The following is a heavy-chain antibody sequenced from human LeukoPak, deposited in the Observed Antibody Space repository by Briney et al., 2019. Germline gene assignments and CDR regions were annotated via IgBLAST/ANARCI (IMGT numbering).Heavy chain of an antibody. CDR3: AKDTRMAAGCTAYFEY. CDR2: ISGSGGST. D-gene: IGHD6-13*01. Sequence: GGSLRLSCAAPGFTVRRTYTRWVRQAPGKGLEWVSAISGSGGSTYYADSVKGRFTISRDNSKNTLYLQMNSLRAEDTAVYYCAKDTRMAAGCTAYFEYWGQGTLVTVSS. CDR1: GFTVRRTY. J-gene: IGHJ4*02. V-gene: IGHV3-23*01.